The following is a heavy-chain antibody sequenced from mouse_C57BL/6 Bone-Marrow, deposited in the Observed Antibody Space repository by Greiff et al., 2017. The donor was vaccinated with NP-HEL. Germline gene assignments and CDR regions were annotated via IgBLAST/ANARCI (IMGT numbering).Heavy chain of an antibody. CDR1: GFTFSSYA. V-gene: IGHV5-4*01. D-gene: IGHD3-2*02. J-gene: IGHJ3*01. Sequence: EVMLVESGGGLVKPGGSLKLSCAASGFTFSSYAMSWVRQTPEQRLEWVATIGAGGSYTYYQDNVKGRFTLSRDNAKNNLYLQMSHLKSEDTAMYYCARERGQLRLPFAYWGQGTLVTVSA. CDR2: IGAGGSYT. CDR3: ARERGQLRLPFAY.